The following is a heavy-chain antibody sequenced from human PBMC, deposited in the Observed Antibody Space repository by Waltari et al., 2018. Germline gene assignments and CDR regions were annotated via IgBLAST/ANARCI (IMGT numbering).Heavy chain of an antibody. CDR1: GFIFRNYW. Sequence: EVQLVESGGGLVQPGGSLSLSCTASGFIFRNYWMSWVRQAPGKGLEWVANIKQDEIEKKYANSVKGRFTISRDNAKDSLSLHMNSLRVEDTAVYYCARALMPVVNAPFWFDSWGQGALVTVSS. D-gene: IGHD2-21*01. CDR2: IKQDEIEK. CDR3: ARALMPVVNAPFWFDS. V-gene: IGHV3-7*04. J-gene: IGHJ5*01.